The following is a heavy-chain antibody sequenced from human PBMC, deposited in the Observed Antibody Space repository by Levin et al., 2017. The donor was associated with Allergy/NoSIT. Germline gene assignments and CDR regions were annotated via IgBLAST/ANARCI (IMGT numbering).Heavy chain of an antibody. J-gene: IGHJ3*02. V-gene: IGHV1-18*01. D-gene: IGHD2-8*01. CDR1: GYTFTFYG. CDR2: ISPYNGDT. CDR3: AREMAETAADTFDI. Sequence: ASVKVSCKASGYTFTFYGISWVRQAPGQGLEWMGWISPYNGDTKYAQNIQGRVTMTTDTSTSTAYMELRSLRSDDTAGYYWAREMAETAADTFDIWGQGTMVTVSS.